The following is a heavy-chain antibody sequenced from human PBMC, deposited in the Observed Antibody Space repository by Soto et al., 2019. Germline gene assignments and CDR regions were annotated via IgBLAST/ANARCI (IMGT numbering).Heavy chain of an antibody. Sequence: ASVKVSCKASGYTFTSYGIHWVRQAPGQRLEWTGWINAGNGNTKYSEKFQGRVTITRDTSASKAYLELSSLTTEDTAVYFCAKYTYTSRYSFFGMDVWGHGTTVTVSS. J-gene: IGHJ6*02. V-gene: IGHV1-3*01. CDR1: GYTFTSYG. D-gene: IGHD6-13*01. CDR2: INAGNGNT. CDR3: AKYTYTSRYSFFGMDV.